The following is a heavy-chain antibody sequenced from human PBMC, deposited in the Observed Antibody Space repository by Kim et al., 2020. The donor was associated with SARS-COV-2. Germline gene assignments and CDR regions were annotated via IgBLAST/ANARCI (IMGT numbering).Heavy chain of an antibody. J-gene: IGHJ5*02. CDR2: INPNSGGT. CDR1: GYTFTGYY. V-gene: IGHV1-2*04. D-gene: IGHD6-13*01. Sequence: ASVKVSCKASGYTFTGYYMHWVRQAPGQGLEWMGWINPNSGGTNYAQKFQGWVTMTRDTSISTAYMELSRLRSDDTAVYYCARVIAAAGPRFDPWGQGTLVTVSS. CDR3: ARVIAAAGPRFDP.